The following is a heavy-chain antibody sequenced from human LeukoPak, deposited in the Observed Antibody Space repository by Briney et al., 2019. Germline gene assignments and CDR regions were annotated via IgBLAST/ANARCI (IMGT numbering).Heavy chain of an antibody. V-gene: IGHV1-2*02. CDR3: ARDRGGNSFDF. Sequence: ASVKVSCKASGYTFTDSYMHWMRQAPGQGLEWMGWINPNSDTNYAQKFQGRVTMTRDTYISTADMELNSLTSDDTGVYYCARDRGGNSFDFWGQGTLVTVSS. D-gene: IGHD4-23*01. J-gene: IGHJ4*02. CDR2: INPNSDT. CDR1: GYTFTDSY.